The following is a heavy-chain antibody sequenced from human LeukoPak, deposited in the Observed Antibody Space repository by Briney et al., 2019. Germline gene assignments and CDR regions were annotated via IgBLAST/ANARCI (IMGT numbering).Heavy chain of an antibody. V-gene: IGHV4-30-2*01. Sequence: PSETLSLTCAVSGGSISSGGYSWSWIRQPPGKGLEWIGYTYHSGSTYYNPSLKSRVTISVDRSKNQFSLKLSSVTAADTAVYYCARGDYGDLYFDYWGQGTLVTVSS. J-gene: IGHJ4*02. D-gene: IGHD4-17*01. CDR1: GGSISSGGYS. CDR3: ARGDYGDLYFDY. CDR2: TYHSGST.